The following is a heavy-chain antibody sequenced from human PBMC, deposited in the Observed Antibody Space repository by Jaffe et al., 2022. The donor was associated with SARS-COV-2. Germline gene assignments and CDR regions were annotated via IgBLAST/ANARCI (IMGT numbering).Heavy chain of an antibody. V-gene: IGHV3-33*01. CDR1: GFTFSSYG. CDR2: VWYDGSNK. Sequence: QVQLVESGGGVVQPGRSLRLSCAASGFTFSSYGMHWVRQAPGKGLEWVAVVWYDGSNKYYADSVKGRFTISRDSSKNTLYLQMNSLRAEDTAVYYCARSILWCGGDCYFDYWGQGILVTVSS. D-gene: IGHD2-21*02. J-gene: IGHJ4*02. CDR3: ARSILWCGGDCYFDY.